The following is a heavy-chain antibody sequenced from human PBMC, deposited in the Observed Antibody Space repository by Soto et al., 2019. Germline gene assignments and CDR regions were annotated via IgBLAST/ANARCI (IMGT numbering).Heavy chain of an antibody. CDR3: ARGLPGGFDP. CDR2: IGLAGDT. Sequence: PGGSLRLSCAASGFIFNNYDMHWVRQTTGKGLEWVSRIGLAGDTNYLGSVKGRFTISRENAKNSFFLQMNSLKAGDTGVYYCARGLPGGFDPWGQGTLVTVSS. V-gene: IGHV3-13*01. J-gene: IGHJ5*02. D-gene: IGHD3-10*01. CDR1: GFIFNNYD.